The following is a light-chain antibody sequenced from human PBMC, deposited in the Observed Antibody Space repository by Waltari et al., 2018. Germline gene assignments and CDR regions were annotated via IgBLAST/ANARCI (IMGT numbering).Light chain of an antibody. J-gene: IGLJ3*02. CDR2: EGT. V-gene: IGLV2-23*01. CDR1: SSSFGSYNL. Sequence: QSALTQPASVSGSPGPSITLSFPGTSSSFGSYNLVSWYQQHPAKAPKPMIYEGTKRPSGVSNRFSGSKSGNTASMTISGLQAEDEADYYCCSYAGSSWVFGGGTKLTVL. CDR3: CSYAGSSWV.